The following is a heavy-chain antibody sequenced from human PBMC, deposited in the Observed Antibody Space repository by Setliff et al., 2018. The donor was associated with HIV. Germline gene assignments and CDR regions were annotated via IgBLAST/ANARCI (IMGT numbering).Heavy chain of an antibody. Sequence: ASVKVSCKASGYPFTNFGVSWVRQAPGQGLEWMGWISGYSGNTEYSHKFQDRVTITADTSTSTAHMELRRLELDDTAVYYCARDMYTYSGYGTNYWGQGTRVTVSA. D-gene: IGHD5-12*01. CDR3: ARDMYTYSGYGTNY. CDR1: GYPFTNFG. J-gene: IGHJ4*02. CDR2: ISGYSGNT. V-gene: IGHV1-18*01.